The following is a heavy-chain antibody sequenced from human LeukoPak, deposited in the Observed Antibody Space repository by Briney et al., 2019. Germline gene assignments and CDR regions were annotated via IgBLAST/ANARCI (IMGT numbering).Heavy chain of an antibody. CDR1: GDSISSYY. CDR3: ARDSDYHASGHDY. J-gene: IGHJ4*02. CDR2: LHSSGTT. V-gene: IGHV4-4*07. D-gene: IGHD3-10*01. Sequence: PSETLTLTCTGSGDSISSYYWSWIRQSAGRGLEWIGRLHSSGTTNYNPYLESRVTMSVDTSKNQFSLMLSSVTAADTAIYYCARDSDYHASGHDYWGQGTLVTVSS.